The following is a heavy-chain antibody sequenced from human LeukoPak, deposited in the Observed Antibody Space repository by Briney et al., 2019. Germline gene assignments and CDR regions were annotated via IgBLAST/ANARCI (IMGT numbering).Heavy chain of an antibody. CDR2: LYNTGST. V-gene: IGHV4-4*07. Sequence: PSETLSLTCTVSGGSISGYYWSWSRQPPGKGVEWIGRLYNTGSTNYNPSLQRRVTMSVDRSKNQFSLNLSSVTAADTAVYYCAKDEPDSSRHYLTEIWGQGILVTVSS. CDR3: AKDEPDSSRHYLTEI. D-gene: IGHD3-22*01. J-gene: IGHJ1*01. CDR1: GGSISGYY.